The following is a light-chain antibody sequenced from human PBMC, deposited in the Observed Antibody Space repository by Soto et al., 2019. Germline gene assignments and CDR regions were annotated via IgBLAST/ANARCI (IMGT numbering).Light chain of an antibody. J-gene: IGKJ5*01. Sequence: EVVLTQSPATLSVSPGERATLSCRASQSVGTLLAWYHQKPGQAPRLLIYGAYPRASTVADRCSGSASGTDFTLTISSLQSEDFGVYYCQQYNHWPITFGQGTRLE. CDR3: QQYNHWPIT. V-gene: IGKV3-15*01. CDR1: QSVGTL. CDR2: GAY.